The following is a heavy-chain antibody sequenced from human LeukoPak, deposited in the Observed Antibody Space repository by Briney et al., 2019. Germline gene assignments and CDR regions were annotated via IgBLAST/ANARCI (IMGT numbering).Heavy chain of an antibody. J-gene: IGHJ4*02. D-gene: IGHD6-19*01. CDR2: TDSGGST. CDR3: ARAGWLAPVFDY. CDR1: GFTFSSKY. Sequence: GGSLRLSCEASGFTFSSKYMSWVRQAPGKGLEWVSVTDSGGSTYYADSVKGRFTISRDNSKNTLYLQMNSLRAEDTAVYYCARAGWLAPVFDYWGQGTLVTVSS. V-gene: IGHV3-53*01.